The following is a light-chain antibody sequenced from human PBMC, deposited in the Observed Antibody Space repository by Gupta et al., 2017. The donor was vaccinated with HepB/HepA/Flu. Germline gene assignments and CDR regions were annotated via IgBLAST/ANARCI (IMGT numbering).Light chain of an antibody. Sequence: VMTQSPATLSVSPGERATLSCRASQSVSSSLAWYQQGPGQAPRLLIYGASTRATAIPATFSGSGSGTEFTLTISSLQSEDFAVYYCQQYINWPWTFGQGTKVEFK. V-gene: IGKV3-15*01. CDR2: GAS. J-gene: IGKJ1*01. CDR3: QQYINWPWT. CDR1: QSVSSS.